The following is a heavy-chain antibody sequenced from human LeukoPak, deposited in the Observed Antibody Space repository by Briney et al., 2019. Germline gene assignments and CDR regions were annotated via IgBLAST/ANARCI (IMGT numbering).Heavy chain of an antibody. V-gene: IGHV4-59*01. CDR2: IHYSGST. J-gene: IGHJ4*02. D-gene: IGHD3-10*01. Sequence: SSETLSLTCTVSDVSISSYYWSWIRQPPGKGLESIGYIHYSGSTNYNPSLKSRHTISLDTSQNQFSLKLSSVTAADTAVYYCARDGYYGSGLDYWGQGTLVTVSS. CDR3: ARDGYYGSGLDY. CDR1: DVSISSYY.